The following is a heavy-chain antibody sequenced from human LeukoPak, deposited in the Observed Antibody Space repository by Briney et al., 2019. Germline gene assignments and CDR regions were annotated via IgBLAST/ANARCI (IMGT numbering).Heavy chain of an antibody. J-gene: IGHJ4*02. CDR3: ARSRPAPKEFDH. V-gene: IGHV4-4*09. D-gene: IGHD2-2*01. CDR1: GDSISAYY. Sequence: SETLSLTCTVSGDSISAYYWSWIRQPPGKGLEGIGYIYTSGTTNYNPSLKSRVTMSADTSKNQFSLKLDSVTAADTAVYYCARSRPAPKEFDHWGQGTLVAVSS. CDR2: IYTSGTT.